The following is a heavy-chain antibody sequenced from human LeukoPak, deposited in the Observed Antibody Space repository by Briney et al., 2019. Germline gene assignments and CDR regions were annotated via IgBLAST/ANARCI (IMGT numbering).Heavy chain of an antibody. J-gene: IGHJ4*02. V-gene: IGHV4-34*01. CDR1: GGSFSGYY. CDR3: AGGEWGY. D-gene: IGHD2-8*01. Sequence: PSETLSLTCAVYGGSFSGYYWSWIRQPPGKGLEWIGEINHSGSTNYNPSLKSRVTISVDTSKNQFSLKLSSVTAADTAVYYCAGGEWGYWGQGTLVTVSS. CDR2: INHSGST.